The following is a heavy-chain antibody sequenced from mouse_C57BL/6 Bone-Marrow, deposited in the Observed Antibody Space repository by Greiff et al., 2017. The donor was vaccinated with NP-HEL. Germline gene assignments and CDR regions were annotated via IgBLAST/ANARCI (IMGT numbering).Heavy chain of an antibody. CDR3: ARQISWLLRFAY. D-gene: IGHD2-3*01. J-gene: IGHJ3*01. V-gene: IGHV5-2*01. CDR1: EYEFPSHD. Sequence: DVMLVESGGGLVQPGESLKLSCESNEYEFPSHDMSWVRKTPEKRLELVAAINSDGGSTYYPDTMERRFIISRDNTKKTLYLQMSSLRSEDTALYYCARQISWLLRFAYWGQGTLVTVSA. CDR2: INSDGGST.